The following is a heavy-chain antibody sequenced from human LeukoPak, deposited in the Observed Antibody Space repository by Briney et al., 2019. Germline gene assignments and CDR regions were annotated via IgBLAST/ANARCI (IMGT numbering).Heavy chain of an antibody. J-gene: IGHJ4*02. D-gene: IGHD2-21*01. CDR1: GFTFTSYG. CDR3: ARGIPIPATHPIDY. V-gene: IGHV3-33*03. CDR2: IWYDGSHK. Sequence: GGSLRLSCAASGFTFTSYGMHWVRQAPGKGLEREGMIWYDGSHKKYADSVEGRFSISRDTSKNTLYLQMNSLRADDTAVYYCARGIPIPATHPIDYWGQGSLVTVSS.